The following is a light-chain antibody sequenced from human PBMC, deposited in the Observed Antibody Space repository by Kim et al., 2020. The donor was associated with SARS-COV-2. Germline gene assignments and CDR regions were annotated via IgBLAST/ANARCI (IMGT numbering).Light chain of an antibody. CDR1: QSVSSSY. Sequence: LSPGQRATLSCRASQSVSSSYLAWYQQKPGQTPRVLIYGASNRATGIPDRFSGSGSGTDFTLTISRLEPEDFAVYYCQQYGSSPLTFGGGTKLEIK. CDR2: GAS. J-gene: IGKJ4*01. V-gene: IGKV3-20*01. CDR3: QQYGSSPLT.